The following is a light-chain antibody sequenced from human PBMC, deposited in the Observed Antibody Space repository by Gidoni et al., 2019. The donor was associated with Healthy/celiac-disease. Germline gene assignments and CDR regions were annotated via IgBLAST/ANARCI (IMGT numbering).Light chain of an antibody. J-gene: IGLJ1*01. CDR2: EVS. CDR3: SSYAGSNNYV. Sequence: QSALTQPPSASGSPGQSVTISCTGTSSDVGGYNYVSWYQQHPGNAPKLMIYEVSKRPSGVPDRFSGLQAEDEADYYCSSYAGSNNYVFGTGTKVTVL. V-gene: IGLV2-8*01. CDR1: SSDVGGYNY.